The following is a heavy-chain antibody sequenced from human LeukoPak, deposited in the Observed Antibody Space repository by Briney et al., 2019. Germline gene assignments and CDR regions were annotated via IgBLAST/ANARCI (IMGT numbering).Heavy chain of an antibody. CDR3: ARSLDSSGWYPGNWFDP. CDR2: IYYSGST. J-gene: IGHJ5*02. V-gene: IGHV4-39*01. Sequence: SETLSLTCTVSGGSISSSSYYRGWIRQPPGTGLEWIGSIYYSGSTYYNPSLKSRVTISVDTSKNQFSLKLSSVTAADTAVYYCARSLDSSGWYPGNWFDPWGQGTLVTVSS. CDR1: GGSISSSSYY. D-gene: IGHD6-19*01.